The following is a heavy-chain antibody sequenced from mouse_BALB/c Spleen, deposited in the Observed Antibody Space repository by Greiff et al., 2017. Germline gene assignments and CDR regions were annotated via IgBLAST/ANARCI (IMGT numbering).Heavy chain of an antibody. CDR1: GFTFSSFG. J-gene: IGHJ4*01. CDR3: ARRRYDYDDAMDY. D-gene: IGHD2-4*01. V-gene: IGHV5-17*02. Sequence: DVKLVESGGGLVQPGGSRKLSCAASGFTFSSFGMHWVRQAPEKGLEWVAYISSGSSTIYYADTVKGRFTISRDNPKNTLFLQMTSLRSEDTAMYYCARRRYDYDDAMDYWGQGTSVTVSS. CDR2: ISSGSSTI.